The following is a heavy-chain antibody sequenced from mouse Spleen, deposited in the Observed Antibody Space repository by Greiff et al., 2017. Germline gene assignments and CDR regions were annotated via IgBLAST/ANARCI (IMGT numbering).Heavy chain of an antibody. D-gene: IGHD2-14*01. V-gene: IGHV1-22*01. CDR3: ARRYALQAWFAY. CDR2: INPNNGGT. J-gene: IGHJ3*01. Sequence: VQLQQSGPELVKPGASVKMSCKASGYTFTDYNMHWVKQSHGKSLEWIGYINPNNGGTSYNQKFKGKATLTVNKSSSTAYMELRSLTSEDSAVYYCARRYALQAWFAYWGQGTLVTVSA. CDR1: GYTFTDYN.